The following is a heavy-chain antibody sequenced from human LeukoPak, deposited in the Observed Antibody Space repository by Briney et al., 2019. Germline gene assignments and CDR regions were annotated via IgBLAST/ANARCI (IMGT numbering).Heavy chain of an antibody. CDR2: VYGGGST. J-gene: IGHJ4*02. V-gene: IGHV3-53*01. D-gene: IGHD6-25*01. Sequence: GGSLRLSRAASGFTVSTSYMNWVRQAPGKGLEWVSVVYGGGSTYYADSVRGRFTISRDNSKNTLYLQMNSLRAEDTAVYFCARGYSSGWPDFWGQGTLVTVSS. CDR1: GFTVSTSY. CDR3: ARGYSSGWPDF.